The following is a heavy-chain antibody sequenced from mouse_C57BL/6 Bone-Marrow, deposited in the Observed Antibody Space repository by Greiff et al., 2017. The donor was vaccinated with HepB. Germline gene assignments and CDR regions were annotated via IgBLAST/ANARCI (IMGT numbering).Heavy chain of an antibody. D-gene: IGHD2-10*01. J-gene: IGHJ3*01. CDR3: ARRSYYRGFAY. Sequence: QVQLKESGPELVKPGASVKISCKASGYAFSSSWMNWVKQRPGQGLEWIGDIYPGSGSTNYNEKFKSKATLTVDTSSSTAYMQLSSLTSEDSAVYYCARRSYYRGFAYWGQGTLVTVSA. CDR2: IYPGSGST. V-gene: IGHV1-55*01. CDR1: GYAFSSSW.